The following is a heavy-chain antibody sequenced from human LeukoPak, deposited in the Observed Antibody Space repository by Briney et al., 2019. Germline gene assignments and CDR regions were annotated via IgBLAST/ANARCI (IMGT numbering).Heavy chain of an antibody. J-gene: IGHJ4*02. V-gene: IGHV4-39*07. CDR2: IYYSGST. Sequence: PSETLSLTCTVSGGSISSSSYYWGWIRQPPGKGLEWIGSIYYSGSTYYNPSLKSRVTISVDTSKNQFSLKLSSVTAADTAVYYCARVSFEGQLVDFDYWGQGTLVTVSS. CDR3: ARVSFEGQLVDFDY. CDR1: GGSISSSSYY. D-gene: IGHD6-6*01.